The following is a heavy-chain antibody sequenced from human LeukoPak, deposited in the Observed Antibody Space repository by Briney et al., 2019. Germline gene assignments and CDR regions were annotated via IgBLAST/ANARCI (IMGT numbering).Heavy chain of an antibody. Sequence: GASVKVSCKASGGTFSSYAISWVRRAPGQGLEWMGRIIPILGIANYAQKFQGRVTITADKSTSTAYMELSSLRSEDTAVYYCARGGTPNCSGGSCYDYWGQGTLVTVSS. CDR2: IIPILGIA. CDR3: ARGGTPNCSGGSCYDY. V-gene: IGHV1-69*04. D-gene: IGHD2-15*01. J-gene: IGHJ4*02. CDR1: GGTFSSYA.